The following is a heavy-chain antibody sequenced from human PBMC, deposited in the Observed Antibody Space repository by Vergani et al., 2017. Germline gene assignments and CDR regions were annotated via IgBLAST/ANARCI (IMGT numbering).Heavy chain of an antibody. Sequence: EVQLVESGGGLVQPGGSLRLSCSASGFTFSSYAMHWVRQAPGKGLEYVSAISSNGGSTYYADSVKGRFTISSDNSQNTLYLQMSSLRAEDTAVYYFVKAPGWIFHYYGMDVWGQGTTVTVSS. CDR2: ISSNGGST. V-gene: IGHV3-64D*06. J-gene: IGHJ6*02. CDR1: GFTFSSYA. CDR3: VKAPGWIFHYYGMDV. D-gene: IGHD3-3*01.